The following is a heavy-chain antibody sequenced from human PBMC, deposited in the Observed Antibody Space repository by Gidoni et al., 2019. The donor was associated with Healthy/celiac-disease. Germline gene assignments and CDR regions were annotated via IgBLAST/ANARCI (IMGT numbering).Heavy chain of an antibody. J-gene: IGHJ6*03. Sequence: EVLLVESGGGLVQPGGSLSLSCSASGFTFSSYWIHWVRQAPGKGLVRFPRINSDGSSTSYADSGKGRFTSSRDNAKNTLYLQMNSLRAEDTAVYYCAREAGGINYYYMDVWGKGTTVTVSS. V-gene: IGHV3-74*01. CDR3: AREAGGINYYYMDV. CDR2: INSDGSST. CDR1: GFTFSSYW. D-gene: IGHD3-10*01.